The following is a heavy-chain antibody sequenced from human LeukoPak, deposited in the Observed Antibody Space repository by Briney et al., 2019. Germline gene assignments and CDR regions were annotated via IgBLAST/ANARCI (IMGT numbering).Heavy chain of an antibody. D-gene: IGHD3-16*02. J-gene: IGHJ4*02. V-gene: IGHV4-34*01. CDR2: INHSGST. Sequence: SETLSLTCAVYGGSFSGYYWNWIRQPPGKGLEWIGEINHSGSTNYNPSLKSRVTISVDTSKNQFSLKLSSVTAADTAAYYCARAPPIMITFGGVIVTYYLDYWGQGTLVTVSS. CDR1: GGSFSGYY. CDR3: ARAPPIMITFGGVIVTYYLDY.